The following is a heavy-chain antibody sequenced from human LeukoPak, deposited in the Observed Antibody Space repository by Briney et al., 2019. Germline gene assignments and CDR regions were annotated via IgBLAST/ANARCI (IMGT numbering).Heavy chain of an antibody. CDR2: ISGSGGGT. Sequence: GGSLRLSCAASGFTVSSNYMSWVRQAPGKGLEWVSAISGSGGGTYYADSVKGRFTISRDNSKNTLYLQMNSLRAEDTAVYYCAKAQQQLAHTYWYFDLWGRGTLVTVSS. CDR3: AKAQQQLAHTYWYFDL. CDR1: GFTVSSNY. D-gene: IGHD6-13*01. V-gene: IGHV3-23*01. J-gene: IGHJ2*01.